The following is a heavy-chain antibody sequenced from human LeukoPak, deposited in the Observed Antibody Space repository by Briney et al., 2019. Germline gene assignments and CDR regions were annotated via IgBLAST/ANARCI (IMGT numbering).Heavy chain of an antibody. CDR2: IYSGGST. Sequence: PGGSLRLSCAASGFTVSSNYMSWVRQAPGKGLEWVSLIYSGGSTYYADSVKGRFTISRDNSKNTLYLQMNSLRAEDTALYYCVKASSSSPQYNWFDAWGQGTLVTVSS. CDR1: GFTVSSNY. V-gene: IGHV3-53*01. J-gene: IGHJ5*02. D-gene: IGHD6-6*01. CDR3: VKASSSSPQYNWFDA.